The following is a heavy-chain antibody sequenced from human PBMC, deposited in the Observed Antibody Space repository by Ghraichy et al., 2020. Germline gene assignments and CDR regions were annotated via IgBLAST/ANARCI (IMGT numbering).Heavy chain of an antibody. D-gene: IGHD6-19*01. CDR3: ARGSSGWYWYFDL. CDR1: GFTFRSYE. J-gene: IGHJ2*01. V-gene: IGHV3-48*03. CDR2: ISSSASTI. Sequence: GGSLRLSCAASGFTFRSYEMNWVRRAPGKGLEWVSYISSSASTIYYADSVKGRFTISRDNAKNSLYLQMNSLRAEDTAVYYCARGSSGWYWYFDLWGRGTLVTVSS.